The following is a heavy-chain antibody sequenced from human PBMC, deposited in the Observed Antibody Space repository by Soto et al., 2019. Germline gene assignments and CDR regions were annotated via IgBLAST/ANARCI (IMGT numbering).Heavy chain of an antibody. V-gene: IGHV5-51*01. CDR2: IYPGDSDT. D-gene: IGHD2-2*02. Sequence: GESLKISCKGSGYSFTSYWIGWVRQMPGKGLEWMGIIYPGDSDTRYSPSFQGQVTISADKSISTAYLQWSSLKASDTAMYYCARLPRYCSSTSCHNYYYSGMDVWGQGTTVTVSS. CDR3: ARLPRYCSSTSCHNYYYSGMDV. J-gene: IGHJ6*02. CDR1: GYSFTSYW.